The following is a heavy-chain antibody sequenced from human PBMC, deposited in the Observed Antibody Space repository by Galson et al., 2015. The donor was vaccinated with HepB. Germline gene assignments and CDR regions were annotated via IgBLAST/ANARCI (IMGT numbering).Heavy chain of an antibody. J-gene: IGHJ6*02. V-gene: IGHV1-2*02. CDR1: GYIFSGYY. Sequence: SVKVSCKASGYIFSGYYMHWVRQAPGQGLEWMGWINPNSGDTNYAQKFQGRVTMTRDTSITTAYMEVRRLRSDDTAVYYCARDRSPRSVAARTDKANGRNYYGMDVWGQGTTVTVSS. D-gene: IGHD6-6*01. CDR3: ARDRSPRSVAARTDKANGRNYYGMDV. CDR2: INPNSGDT.